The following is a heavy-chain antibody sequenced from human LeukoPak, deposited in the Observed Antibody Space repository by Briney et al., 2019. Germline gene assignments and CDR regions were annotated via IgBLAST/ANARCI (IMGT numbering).Heavy chain of an antibody. D-gene: IGHD3-3*01. CDR2: ISAYNGNT. CDR1: GYTFTNYG. Sequence: ASVKVSCKASGYTFTNYGISWVRQAPGQGLEWMGWISAYNGNTNYAQQLQGRVTMTRDTSTSTVYMELSSLRSEDTAVYYCARTRVSRVVDAFDIWGQGTMVTVSS. V-gene: IGHV1-18*01. J-gene: IGHJ3*02. CDR3: ARTRVSRVVDAFDI.